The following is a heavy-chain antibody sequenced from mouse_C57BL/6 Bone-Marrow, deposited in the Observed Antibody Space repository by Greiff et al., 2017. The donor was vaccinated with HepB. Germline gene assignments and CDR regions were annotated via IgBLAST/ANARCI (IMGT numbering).Heavy chain of an antibody. CDR1: GYTFTDYY. D-gene: IGHD2-5*01. J-gene: IGHJ2*01. CDR2: IYPGSGNT. CDR3: ARSSYSNYRYYFDY. V-gene: IGHV1-76*01. Sequence: LVESGAELVRPGASVKLSCKASGYTFTDYYINWVKQRPGQGLEWIARIYPGSGNTYYNEKFKGKATLTAEKSSSTAYMQLSSLTSEDSAVYFCARSSYSNYRYYFDYWGQGTTLTVSS.